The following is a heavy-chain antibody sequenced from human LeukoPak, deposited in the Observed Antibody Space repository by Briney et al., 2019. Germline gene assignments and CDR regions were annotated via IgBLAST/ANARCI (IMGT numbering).Heavy chain of an antibody. J-gene: IGHJ4*02. D-gene: IGHD3-10*01. CDR2: ISGSGGST. CDR3: AKGRYGSGSPGRYDY. Sequence: PGGSLRLSCAASGFTFSSYAMSWVRQAPGKGLEWVSAISGSGGSTYYADSVKGRFTISRDNSKNTLYLQMNSLRAEDTAVYYCAKGRYGSGSPGRYDYWGQGTLVTVSS. V-gene: IGHV3-23*01. CDR1: GFTFSSYA.